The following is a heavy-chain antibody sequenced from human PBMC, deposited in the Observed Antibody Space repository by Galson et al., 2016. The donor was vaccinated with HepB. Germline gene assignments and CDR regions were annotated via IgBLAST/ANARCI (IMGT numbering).Heavy chain of an antibody. CDR3: ARSGSYYDRAGYYRDPFDY. V-gene: IGHV3-74*01. CDR2: ISTDGSST. Sequence: SLRLSCAASGFTFSSYWMHWVRQVPGKGLVWVSRISTDGSSTTYADSVKGRFTISRDNARTSLYLQMNSLRAEDTAVYYCARSGSYYDRAGYYRDPFDYWGQGTLVTVSS. CDR1: GFTFSSYW. J-gene: IGHJ4*02. D-gene: IGHD3-22*01.